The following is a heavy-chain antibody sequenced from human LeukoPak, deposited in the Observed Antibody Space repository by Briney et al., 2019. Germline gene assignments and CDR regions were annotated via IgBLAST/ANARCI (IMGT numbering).Heavy chain of an antibody. D-gene: IGHD3-10*01. CDR2: INHSGST. Sequence: SETLSLTCAVYGGSFSGYYWSWIRQPPGKGLEWIGEINHSGSTNYNPSLKSRVTISVDTSKNRFSLKLSSVTAADTAVYYCARIYYYGSGSYYTTLQIDYWGQGTLVTVSS. CDR1: GGSFSGYY. CDR3: ARIYYYGSGSYYTTLQIDY. V-gene: IGHV4-34*01. J-gene: IGHJ4*02.